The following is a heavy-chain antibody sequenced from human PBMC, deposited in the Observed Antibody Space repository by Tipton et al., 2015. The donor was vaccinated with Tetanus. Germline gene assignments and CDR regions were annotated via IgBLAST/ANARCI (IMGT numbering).Heavy chain of an antibody. CDR2: ISYDGGNQ. D-gene: IGHD1-14*01. V-gene: IGHV3-30*03. CDR3: TRASITNRFDP. CDR1: GITPNNG. Sequence: RSLRLSCAGSGITPNNGMHWVRQAPGKGLEWVAVISYDGGNQYYADSVKGRFTISRDNSKNTLYLQMNSLRAEDTAMYYCTRASITNRFDPWGQGTLVTVSS. J-gene: IGHJ5*02.